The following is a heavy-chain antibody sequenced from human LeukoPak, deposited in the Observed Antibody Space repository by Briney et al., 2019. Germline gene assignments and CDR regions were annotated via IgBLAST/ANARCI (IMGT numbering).Heavy chain of an antibody. J-gene: IGHJ4*02. CDR2: ISNDGSNK. CDR3: ARGYSSGWYDY. D-gene: IGHD6-19*01. Sequence: GGSLRLSCAASGFTFSRHAMHWVRQAPGKGLERLAVISNDGSNKYYADSVKGRFTISRDNSKNTLYLQMNSLRAEDTAVYYCARGYSSGWYDYWGQGTLVTVSS. V-gene: IGHV3-30-3*01. CDR1: GFTFSRHA.